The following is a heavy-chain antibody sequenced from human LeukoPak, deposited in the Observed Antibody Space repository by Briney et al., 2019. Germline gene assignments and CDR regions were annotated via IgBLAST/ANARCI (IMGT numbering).Heavy chain of an antibody. CDR2: ISPSGGIT. D-gene: IGHD3-16*01. CDR3: AKDDAWGRYKD. Sequence: GGSLRLSCAASGFTFSSHGMNWVRQAPGKGLEWVSGISPSGGITYYTDSVKGRFTNSRDNSKNTVSLQMNSLRGEDTAVYYCAKDDAWGRYKDWGQGTLVTVSS. V-gene: IGHV3-23*01. J-gene: IGHJ1*01. CDR1: GFTFSSHG.